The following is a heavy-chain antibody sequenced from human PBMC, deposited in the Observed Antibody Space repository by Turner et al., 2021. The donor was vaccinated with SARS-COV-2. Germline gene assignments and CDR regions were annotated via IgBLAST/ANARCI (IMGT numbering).Heavy chain of an antibody. CDR3: AKDLGRYCSGGSCYSGYFDY. V-gene: IGHV3-30*18. CDR2: IAYDGSNK. Sequence: QVQLVESGGGVVQPGRSLRLSCAASVFTFGSYGMHWVRQAPGKGLEWVAVIAYDGSNKYYADSVKGRVTISRDNSKNTLYLQMNSLRAEDTAVYYCAKDLGRYCSGGSCYSGYFDYWGQGTLVTVSS. J-gene: IGHJ4*02. D-gene: IGHD2-15*01. CDR1: VFTFGSYG.